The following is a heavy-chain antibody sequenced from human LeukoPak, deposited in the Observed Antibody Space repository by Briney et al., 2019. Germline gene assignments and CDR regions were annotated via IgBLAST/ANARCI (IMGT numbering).Heavy chain of an antibody. V-gene: IGHV3-7*03. J-gene: IGHJ6*02. Sequence: GGSLRLSCEAPGFTFTTYWMTWVRRAPGKGLEWVANIKQDGSEKYYVDSVKGRFTISRDNAKNSLYLQMNSLRAEDTAVYYCARGMDVRGQGTTVTVSS. CDR2: IKQDGSEK. CDR1: GFTFTTYW. CDR3: ARGMDV.